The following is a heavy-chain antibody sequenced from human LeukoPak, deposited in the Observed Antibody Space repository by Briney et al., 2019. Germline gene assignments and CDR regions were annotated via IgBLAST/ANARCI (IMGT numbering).Heavy chain of an antibody. D-gene: IGHD3-22*01. CDR2: ISYDGTNK. V-gene: IGHV3-30*18. CDR1: GFTFSSYG. CDR3: AKIEYYYDSSGYYY. Sequence: QPGGSLRLSCAASGFTFSSYGMHWVRQAPGKGLEWVAVISYDGTNKYYADSVKGRFTISRDNSKNTLYLQMNSLKPEDTAVYYCAKIEYYYDSSGYYYWGQGTLVTVSS. J-gene: IGHJ4*02.